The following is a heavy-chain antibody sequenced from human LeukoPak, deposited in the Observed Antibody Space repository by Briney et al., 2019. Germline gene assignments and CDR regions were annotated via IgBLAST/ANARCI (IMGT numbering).Heavy chain of an antibody. CDR3: ARDHYDFWSGYHNWFDP. D-gene: IGHD3-3*01. CDR2: IIPIFSTA. V-gene: IGHV1-69*01. Sequence: GSSVKVSCKASGGTFSSYAISWVRQAPGQGLEWMGGIIPIFSTANYAQKFQGRVTITSDESTSTAYMELSSLRSEDTVVYYCARDHYDFWSGYHNWFDPWGQGTLVTVSS. CDR1: GGTFSSYA. J-gene: IGHJ5*02.